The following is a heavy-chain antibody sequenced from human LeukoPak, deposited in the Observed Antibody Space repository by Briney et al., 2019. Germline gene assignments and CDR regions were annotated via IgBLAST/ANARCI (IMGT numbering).Heavy chain of an antibody. CDR1: GFTFSRYW. CDR2: LIQDGREK. CDR3: ASWGSVAGQRALDY. J-gene: IGHJ4*02. V-gene: IGHV3-7*03. D-gene: IGHD6-19*01. Sequence: GGSLRLSCVASGFTFSRYWMTWVRQAPGKGLQWVATLIQDGREKHYVDSVKGRFPISRDNAKKSVYLEMNSLRAEDTAVYYCASWGSVAGQRALDYWGQGTLVTVSS.